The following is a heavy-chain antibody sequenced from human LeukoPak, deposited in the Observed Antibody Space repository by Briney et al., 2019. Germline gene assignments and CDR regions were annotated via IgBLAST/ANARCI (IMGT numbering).Heavy chain of an antibody. CDR2: INPNSGGS. V-gene: IGHV1-2*02. CDR1: GYTFTAYH. D-gene: IGHD6-13*01. J-gene: IGHJ4*01. CDR3: ARDLVRMGTAAAGTGFDY. Sequence: ASVKVSCKASGYTFTAYHVHWVRQAPGHGLEWMGWINPNSGGSNYSQSFQGRVTMTRDTSISTAYMELSRLRSDDTALYYCARDLVRMGTAAAGTGFDYWGQGTLVTVSS.